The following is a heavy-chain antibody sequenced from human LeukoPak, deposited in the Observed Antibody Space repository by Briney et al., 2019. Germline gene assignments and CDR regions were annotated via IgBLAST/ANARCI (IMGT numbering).Heavy chain of an antibody. CDR2: ISGHGDIT. CDR1: GFIFRNYG. D-gene: IGHD6-13*01. V-gene: IGHV3-43*02. CDR3: ARSYSGSWGELGY. Sequence: GGTQRLSCAASGFIFRNYGMNWVRQAPGKGLEWVSGISGHGDITYYADSVKGRFTISRDNSKNSLYLQMNSLRAEDTALYYCARSYSGSWGELGYWGQGTLVTVSS. J-gene: IGHJ4*02.